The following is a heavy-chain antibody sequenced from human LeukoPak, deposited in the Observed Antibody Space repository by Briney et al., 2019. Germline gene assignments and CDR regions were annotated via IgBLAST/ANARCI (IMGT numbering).Heavy chain of an antibody. J-gene: IGHJ6*03. D-gene: IGHD2-8*01. V-gene: IGHV3-43*02. CDR1: GFTFDDYA. CDR2: ISGDGGST. Sequence: GGSLRLSCAASGFTFDDYAMHWVRQAPGKGLEWVSLISGDGGSTYYADSVKGRSTISRDNSKNSLYLQMNSLRTEDTALYYCAKDGYCTNGVCYYYYYMDVWGKGTTVTVSS. CDR3: AKDGYCTNGVCYYYYYMDV.